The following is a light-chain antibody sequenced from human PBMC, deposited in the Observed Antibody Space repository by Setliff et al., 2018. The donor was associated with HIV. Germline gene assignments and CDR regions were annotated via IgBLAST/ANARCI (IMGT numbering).Light chain of an antibody. CDR2: EVS. Sequence: QSALTQPRSVSGSPGQSITISCTGTSNDFGSYDYVSWYQHQPGKVPKLMIYEVSNRPSGVSDRFSGSKSGNTASLTISGLQTEDEADYYCSSFTSSSSYVFGTGTKVTVL. CDR1: SNDFGSYDY. J-gene: IGLJ1*01. V-gene: IGLV2-14*01. CDR3: SSFTSSSSYV.